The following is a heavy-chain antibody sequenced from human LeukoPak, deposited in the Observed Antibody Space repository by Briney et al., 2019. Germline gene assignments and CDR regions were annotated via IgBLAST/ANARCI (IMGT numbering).Heavy chain of an antibody. J-gene: IGHJ4*02. CDR2: ISAYNGNT. CDR3: ARDSLPVDRPWAAGTDY. D-gene: IGHD6-13*01. V-gene: IGHV1-18*01. Sequence: ASVKVSCKASGYTFTSYGISWVRQAPGQGLEWMGWISAYNGNTNYAQKFQGRVTMTRDTSISTAYMELSRLRSDDTAVYYCARDSLPVDRPWAAGTDYWGQGTPVTVSS. CDR1: GYTFTSYG.